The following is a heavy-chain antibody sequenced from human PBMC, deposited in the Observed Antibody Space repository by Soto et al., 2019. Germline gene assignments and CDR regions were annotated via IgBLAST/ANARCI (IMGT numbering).Heavy chain of an antibody. CDR2: IYYSGST. CDR1: GGSISSYY. CDR3: ARVPGTTPYYYYGMDV. D-gene: IGHD1-7*01. Sequence: PSETLSLTCTVSGGSISSYYWSWIRQPPGKGLEWIGYIYYSGSTNYNPSLKSRVTISVDTSKNQFSLKLSSVTAADTAVYYCARVPGTTPYYYYGMDVWGQGTTVTVSS. J-gene: IGHJ6*02. V-gene: IGHV4-59*01.